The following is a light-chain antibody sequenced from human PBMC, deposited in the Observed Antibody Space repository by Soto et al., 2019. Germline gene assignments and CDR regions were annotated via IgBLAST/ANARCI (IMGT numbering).Light chain of an antibody. V-gene: IGLV2-11*01. CDR3: CSYAGSYPYV. J-gene: IGLJ1*01. CDR2: DVS. CDR1: SRDVGGYNY. Sequence: QSGLTQPRSVSGSPGQSVTISCTGTSRDVGGYNYVSWYQQHPGKAPKLMIYDVSKRPSGVPDRFSGSKSGNTASLTISGLQAEDEADYYCCSYAGSYPYVFGTGTKVTVL.